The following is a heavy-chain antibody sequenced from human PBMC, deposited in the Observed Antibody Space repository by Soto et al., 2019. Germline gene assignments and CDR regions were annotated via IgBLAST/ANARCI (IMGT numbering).Heavy chain of an antibody. D-gene: IGHD3-10*01. J-gene: IGHJ5*02. CDR2: INPNSGGT. CDR3: ARDYYGSGRVDVWFDP. CDR1: GYTFTCYY. Sequence: ASVKVSCKASGYTFTCYYMHWVRQAPGQGLEWMGWINPNSGGTNYAQKFQGWVTMTRDTSISTAYMELSRLRSDDTAVYYCARDYYGSGRVDVWFDPWGQGTLVTVSS. V-gene: IGHV1-2*04.